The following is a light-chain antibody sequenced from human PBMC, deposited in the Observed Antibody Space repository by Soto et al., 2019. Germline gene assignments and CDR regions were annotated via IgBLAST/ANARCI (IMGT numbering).Light chain of an antibody. CDR3: SSYTTSSTL. CDR2: DVS. J-gene: IGLJ1*01. Sequence: QSALTQPASVSGSPGQSITISCTGTSSDVGGYNYVSWYQQHPGKPPKLMIYDVSNRPSGVSDRFSGSKSGNTASLTISGLQAEDEAHYYCSSYTTSSTLFGTGTKLTVL. CDR1: SSDVGGYNY. V-gene: IGLV2-14*01.